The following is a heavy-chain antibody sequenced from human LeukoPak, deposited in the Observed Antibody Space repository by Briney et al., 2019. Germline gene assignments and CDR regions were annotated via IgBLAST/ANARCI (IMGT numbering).Heavy chain of an antibody. J-gene: IGHJ4*02. D-gene: IGHD5-24*01. CDR3: ARLGQMATDDY. Sequence: ASAKVSCKASGGTFISYAISWVRQAPGQGLEWMGGIIPIFGTANYAQKFQGRVTITADESTSTAYMELSSLRSEDTAVYYCARLGQMATDDYWGQGTLVTVSS. V-gene: IGHV1-69*13. CDR1: GGTFISYA. CDR2: IIPIFGTA.